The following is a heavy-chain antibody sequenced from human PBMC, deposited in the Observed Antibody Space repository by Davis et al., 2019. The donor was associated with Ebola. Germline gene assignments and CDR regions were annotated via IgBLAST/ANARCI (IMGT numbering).Heavy chain of an antibody. CDR2: IKQDGSEK. Sequence: GGLLRPSCPASGFTFSSYWMSWVRQAPGKGLEWVANIKQDGSEKYYVDSVKGRFTISRDNAKNSLYLQMNSLRAEDTAVYYCARVMVGILNVWGQGTTVTVSS. V-gene: IGHV3-7*03. J-gene: IGHJ6*02. D-gene: IGHD2-15*01. CDR3: ARVMVGILNV. CDR1: GFTFSSYW.